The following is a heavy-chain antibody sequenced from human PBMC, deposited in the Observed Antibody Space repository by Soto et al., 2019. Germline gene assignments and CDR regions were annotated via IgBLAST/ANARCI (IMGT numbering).Heavy chain of an antibody. V-gene: IGHV3-48*01. CDR1: GFTFSSYS. CDR2: ISSSSSTI. CDR3: ARLETHHDYGDPTVVG. J-gene: IGHJ4*02. Sequence: EVQLVESGGGLVQPGGSLRLSCAASGFTFSSYSMNWVRQAPGKGLEWVSYISSSSSTIYYADSVKGRFTISRDNAKNSLYLQMNSLRAEDTAVYYCARLETHHDYGDPTVVGWSQGTLVTVSS. D-gene: IGHD4-17*01.